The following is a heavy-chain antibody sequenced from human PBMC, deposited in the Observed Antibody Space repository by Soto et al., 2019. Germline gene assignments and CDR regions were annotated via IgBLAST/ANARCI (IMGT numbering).Heavy chain of an antibody. CDR3: ARDPSIKNWFDP. J-gene: IGHJ5*02. Sequence: AAVKVSCKACGGTFSSYAISWVRQAPGQGLEWMGGIIPIFGTANYAQKFQGRVTITADESTSTAYMELSSLRSEDTAVYYCARDPSIKNWFDPWGQGTLVTVSS. CDR1: GGTFSSYA. CDR2: IIPIFGTA. V-gene: IGHV1-69*13.